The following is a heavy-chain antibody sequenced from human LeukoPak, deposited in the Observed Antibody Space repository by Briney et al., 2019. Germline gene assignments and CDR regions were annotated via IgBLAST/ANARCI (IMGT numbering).Heavy chain of an antibody. D-gene: IGHD7-27*01. Sequence: GRSLRLSCAASGFTFSSYGMHWVRQAPAKGVEGVAVISYDGSNKYYADSVKGRFTISRDNSKNTLYLQMNSLRAEDTAVYYCAKDYKRAKTGDPPIWYFDYWGQGTLVTVSS. CDR3: AKDYKRAKTGDPPIWYFDY. CDR2: ISYDGSNK. J-gene: IGHJ4*02. V-gene: IGHV3-30*18. CDR1: GFTFSSYG.